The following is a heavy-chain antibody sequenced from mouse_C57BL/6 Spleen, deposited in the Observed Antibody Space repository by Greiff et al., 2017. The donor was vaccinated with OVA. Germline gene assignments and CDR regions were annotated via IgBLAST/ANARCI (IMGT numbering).Heavy chain of an antibody. CDR1: GFNIKDDY. J-gene: IGHJ2*01. D-gene: IGHD1-1*01. V-gene: IGHV14-4*01. Sequence: VQLQQSGAELVRPGASVKLSCTASGFNIKDDYMHWVKQRPEQGLEWIGWIDPENGDTEYASKFQGKATITADKSSNTAYLQLSSLTSEDTAVYYCTRNYYGSSYNYFDYWGQGTTLTVSS. CDR2: IDPENGDT. CDR3: TRNYYGSSYNYFDY.